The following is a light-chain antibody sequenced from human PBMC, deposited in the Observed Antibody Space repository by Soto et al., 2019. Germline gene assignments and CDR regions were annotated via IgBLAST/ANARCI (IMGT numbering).Light chain of an antibody. CDR3: QQSYSPPHA. V-gene: IGKV1-39*01. Sequence: DTQMTQSPNSLSASVGDKVTNTCRASQTILIYLNWYQQKPGAAPKLLSNAASNLQSGVPSRFSGSGSGTDFTLTINSLQPEDFATYYCQQSYSPPHAFGQGTKVDIK. J-gene: IGKJ2*01. CDR1: QTILIY. CDR2: AAS.